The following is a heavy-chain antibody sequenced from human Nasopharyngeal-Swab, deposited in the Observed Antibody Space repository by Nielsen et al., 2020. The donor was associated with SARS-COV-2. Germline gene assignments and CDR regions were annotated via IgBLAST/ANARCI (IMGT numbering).Heavy chain of an antibody. V-gene: IGHV4-59*01. CDR3: ARVGGHWNGGLYYYYMDV. Sequence: WIRQPPGKGLEWVGYIYYSGSTNYNPSLKSRITISADTTKNQFSLKLSSVTAADTAVYYCARVGGHWNGGLYYYYMDVWGKGTTVTVSS. CDR2: IYYSGST. D-gene: IGHD3-3*01. J-gene: IGHJ6*03.